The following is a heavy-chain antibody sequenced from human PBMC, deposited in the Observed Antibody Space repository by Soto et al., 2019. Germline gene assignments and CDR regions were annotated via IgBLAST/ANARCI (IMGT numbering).Heavy chain of an antibody. CDR3: VRGTNGWRGMDY. CDR2: ITEDGSGT. V-gene: IGHV3-74*01. Sequence: LRLSCATSGFTFSSYPIHWVRQAPGKGPVWVSRITEDGSGTTYADSVKGRFTVTRDNAKNTMYLQMSGLGAEDTAVYHCVRGTNGWRGMDYWGQGTLVTVSS. CDR1: GFTFSSYP. J-gene: IGHJ4*02. D-gene: IGHD2-8*01.